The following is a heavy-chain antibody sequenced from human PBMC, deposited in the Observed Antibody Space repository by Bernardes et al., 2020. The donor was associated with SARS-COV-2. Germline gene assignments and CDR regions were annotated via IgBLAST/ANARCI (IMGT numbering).Heavy chain of an antibody. J-gene: IGHJ4*02. CDR3: AKALAVAGVSDS. CDR1: GFSFISHA. Sequence: GGSLRLSCVASGFSFISHAMYWVRQAPGKGLEWVSGISGSGRNIYYADSVKGRFSVSRDNSKNTLYLEMNSLRVEDTAVYFCAKALAVAGVSDSWGQGTQVTVSS. D-gene: IGHD6-19*01. CDR2: ISGSGRNI. V-gene: IGHV3-23*01.